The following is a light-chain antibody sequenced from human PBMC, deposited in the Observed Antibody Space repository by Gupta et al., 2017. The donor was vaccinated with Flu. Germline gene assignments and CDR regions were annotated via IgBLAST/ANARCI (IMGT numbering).Light chain of an antibody. CDR2: WAS. V-gene: IGKV4-1*01. Sequence: SLGERATINCKSSQSVLFSSNNKNYLAWYQQKPGQPPKLLIYWASTRESGVPDRFSGSGSGTDFTLTISSLQAADVAVYFCQQYYSTPWTFGQGTKVEIK. J-gene: IGKJ1*01. CDR1: QSVLFSSNNKNY. CDR3: QQYYSTPWT.